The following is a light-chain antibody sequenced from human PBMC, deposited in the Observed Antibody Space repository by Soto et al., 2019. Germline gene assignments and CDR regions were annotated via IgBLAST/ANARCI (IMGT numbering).Light chain of an antibody. CDR2: DTR. V-gene: IGLV7-46*01. J-gene: IGLJ3*02. CDR1: TGAVTSGHY. CDR3: LLSYSGAWV. Sequence: AVVTQEPSLTVSPGGTVTLTCGSSTGAVTSGHYPYWFQQKPGQAPRTLVYDTRNKHPRKHVRFSGSLLWGKAALTLSGAXLXXXAEYYCLLSYSGAWVFGGGTKVTV.